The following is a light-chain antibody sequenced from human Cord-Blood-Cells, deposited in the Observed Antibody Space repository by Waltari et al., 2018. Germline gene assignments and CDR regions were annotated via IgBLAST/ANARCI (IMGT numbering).Light chain of an antibody. CDR1: SGHSSYA. V-gene: IGLV4-69*01. CDR3: QTWGTGIQV. Sequence: QLVLTQSPSASASLGASVKLTCTLSSGHSSYAIAWHQQQPEKGPRYLMKLNSDGSHSKGEGIPDRFSGSSSGAERYLTISSLQSEDEADYYCQTWGTGIQVFGGGTKLTVL. J-gene: IGLJ3*02. CDR2: LNSDGSH.